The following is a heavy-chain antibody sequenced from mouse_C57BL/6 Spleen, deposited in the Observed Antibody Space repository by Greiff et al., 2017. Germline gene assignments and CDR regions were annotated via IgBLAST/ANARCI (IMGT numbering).Heavy chain of an antibody. CDR2: INPNNGGT. CDR3: ARSGGYDRYYAMDY. V-gene: IGHV1-22*01. D-gene: IGHD2-2*01. J-gene: IGHJ4*01. Sequence: EVQLQQSGPELVKPGASVKMSCKASGYTFTDYNMHWVTQSHGKSLEWIGYINPNNGGTSYHQKFKGKATLTVNKSSSTAYMELRSLKSEDSAVYYCARSGGYDRYYAMDYWGQGTSVTVSS. CDR1: GYTFTDYN.